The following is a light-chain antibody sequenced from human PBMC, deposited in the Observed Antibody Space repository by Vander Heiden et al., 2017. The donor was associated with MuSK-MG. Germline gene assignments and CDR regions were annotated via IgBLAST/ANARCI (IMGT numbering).Light chain of an antibody. V-gene: IGKV3-11*01. CDR2: DAS. J-gene: IGKJ4*01. CDR1: QSVSSY. CDR3: QQPSNWHPHT. Sequence: EIVLTQSPATLSLSPGERATLSCRASQSVSSYLAWYQQKPGQAPRLLIYDASNRATGIPARFSGSGYGTDFTLTISSREPEDFAVYYCQQPSNWHPHTFGGGTKVEIK.